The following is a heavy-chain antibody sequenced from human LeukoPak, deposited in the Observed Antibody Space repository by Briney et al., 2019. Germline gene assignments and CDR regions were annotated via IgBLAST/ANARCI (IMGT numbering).Heavy chain of an antibody. Sequence: SETLSLTCAVSGGSISSYYWSWIRQPPGKGLEWIGYIYYSGSTNYKPSLKSRVTISVDTSKNQISLKLSSVPAADTAVYYCARVGSGTSHDYWGQGTLVTVSS. CDR2: IYYSGST. CDR3: ARVGSGTSHDY. CDR1: GGSISSYY. V-gene: IGHV4-59*01. D-gene: IGHD3-10*01. J-gene: IGHJ4*02.